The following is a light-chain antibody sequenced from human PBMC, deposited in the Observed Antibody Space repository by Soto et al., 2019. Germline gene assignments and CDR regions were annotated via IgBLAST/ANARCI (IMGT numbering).Light chain of an antibody. CDR2: DAS. CDR1: QGISSW. J-gene: IGKJ4*01. CDR3: QQANSFPLT. V-gene: IGKV1-12*01. Sequence: DIQMTQSPSSVSASVGDRVTITCRASQGISSWLAWYQHKQGKAPKLLIYDASSLQGGITSRLSGSGSGTDFTLSISSLQTEDFATYYCQQANSFPLTYGGGTKGEI.